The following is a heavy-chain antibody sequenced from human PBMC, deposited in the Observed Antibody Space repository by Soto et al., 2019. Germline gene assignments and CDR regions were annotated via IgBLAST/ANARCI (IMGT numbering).Heavy chain of an antibody. V-gene: IGHV3-23*01. CDR1: GLTFSNYA. CDR2: MSGSSSTT. Sequence: EVRLLESGGGLVKPGGSLRLSCATSGLTFSNYAMSWVRQAPGGGLEWVSSMSGSSSTTYCADSVRGRFTISRDRSKNTLYLQMSSLRAEDTALYYCAKNQERELPRVIDFWGQGTLVTVSS. J-gene: IGHJ4*02. CDR3: AKNQERELPRVIDF. D-gene: IGHD1-7*01.